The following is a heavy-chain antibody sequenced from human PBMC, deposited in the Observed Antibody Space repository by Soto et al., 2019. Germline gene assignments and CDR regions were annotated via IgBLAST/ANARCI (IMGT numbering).Heavy chain of an antibody. Sequence: SETLSFTCTASGGSIISSSYNWGWIRQPPGKGLGWIGSIYYIGSTYYTPSLTSRGTISVDTSKNQFSLKLSSVTAADTAVYYCARPSPRGASPYFDYWGQGTLVTVSS. D-gene: IGHD1-26*01. V-gene: IGHV4-39*01. CDR2: IYYIGST. CDR3: ARPSPRGASPYFDY. J-gene: IGHJ4*02. CDR1: GGSIISSSYN.